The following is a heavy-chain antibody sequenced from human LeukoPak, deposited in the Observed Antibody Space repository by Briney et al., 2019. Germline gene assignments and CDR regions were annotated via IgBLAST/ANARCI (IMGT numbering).Heavy chain of an antibody. CDR3: ARADY. Sequence: GGSLRLSCAASGFSFSSSDMNWVRQAPGKGLEWVSYISSSSSTMYYADSVKGRFTISRDNAKNSLYLHMNSLRAEDTAVYYCARADYWGQGTLVTVSS. CDR2: ISSSSSTM. J-gene: IGHJ4*02. CDR1: GFSFSSSD. V-gene: IGHV3-48*03.